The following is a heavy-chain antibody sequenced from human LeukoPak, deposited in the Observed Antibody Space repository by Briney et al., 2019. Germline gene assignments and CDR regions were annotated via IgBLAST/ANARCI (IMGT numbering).Heavy chain of an antibody. V-gene: IGHV3-21*03. CDR2: ISTSSDYI. J-gene: IGHJ4*02. D-gene: IGHD2-15*01. Sequence: PEGSLRLSCAASGFTFSTYNMNWVRQAPGKGLEWVSSISTSSDYIYYADSVKGRFTISRDNAKNSLFLQMNSLRAEDTAVYYCARTTYCSGGTCYWYFDYWGQGTLVTVSS. CDR1: GFTFSTYN. CDR3: ARTTYCSGGTCYWYFDY.